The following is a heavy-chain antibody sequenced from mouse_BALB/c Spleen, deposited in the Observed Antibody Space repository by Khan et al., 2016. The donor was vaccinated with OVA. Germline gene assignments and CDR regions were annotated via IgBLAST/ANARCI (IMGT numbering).Heavy chain of an antibody. V-gene: IGHV1-7*01. CDR3: LTSGSSPACFTY. CDR2: INPSTDHT. J-gene: IGHJ3*01. CDR1: DYTFNNYW. D-gene: IGHD1-1*01. Sequence: QVQVKQSGAELVQPGASVKMSCKASDYTFNNYWMHWVKQRPGQGLEWIGYINPSTDHTEYNQKFKDKATLTVDKSYSTAYMQLNSRTSGDSAVYYCLTSGSSPACFTYWGQGTLVTVSA.